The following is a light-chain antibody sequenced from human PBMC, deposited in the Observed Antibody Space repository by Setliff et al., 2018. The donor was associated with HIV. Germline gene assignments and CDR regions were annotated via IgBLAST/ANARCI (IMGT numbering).Light chain of an antibody. CDR1: SSDVGGYNY. CDR2: EVN. CDR3: CSYAGSSTYV. V-gene: IGLV2-23*02. Sequence: QSVLTQPASVSGSPGQSITISCTGTSSDVGGYNYVSWYQQHPGKAPQLIIYEVNKRPSGVSYRFSGSKSGNTASLTISGLQAEDEADYYCCSYAGSSTYVFGTGTKVTVL. J-gene: IGLJ1*01.